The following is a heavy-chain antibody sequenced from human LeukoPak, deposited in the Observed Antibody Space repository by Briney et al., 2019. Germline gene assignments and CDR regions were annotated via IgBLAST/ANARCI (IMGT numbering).Heavy chain of an antibody. D-gene: IGHD6-19*01. CDR1: GGSFSGYY. CDR2: INRSGST. V-gene: IGHV4-34*01. CDR3: ARVDSSGWSRVDY. J-gene: IGHJ4*02. Sequence: SETLSLTCAVYGGSFSGYYWSWIRQPPGRGLEWIGEINRSGSTNYNPSLKSRVTISVDTSKNQFSLKLSSVTAADTAVYYCARVDSSGWSRVDYWGQGTLVTVSS.